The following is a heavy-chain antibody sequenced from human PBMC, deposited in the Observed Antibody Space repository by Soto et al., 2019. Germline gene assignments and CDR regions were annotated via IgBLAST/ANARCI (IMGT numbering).Heavy chain of an antibody. D-gene: IGHD3-22*01. CDR3: AYRRTYVSSAYPLLFDY. Sequence: QITLKESGPTLVKPTQTLTLTCSVSGFSLTNAGVGVAWIRQPPGKALEWLALIYWDDDKRYSPSLRNRVTITKXXSXNXXVLTMTDLDPVDSATYYCAYRRTYVSSAYPLLFDYWGQGTLVTVSS. CDR2: IYWDDDK. J-gene: IGHJ4*02. V-gene: IGHV2-5*02. CDR1: GFSLTNAGVG.